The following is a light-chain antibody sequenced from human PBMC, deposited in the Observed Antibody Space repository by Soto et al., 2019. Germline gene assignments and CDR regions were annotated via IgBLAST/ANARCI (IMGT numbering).Light chain of an antibody. V-gene: IGKV3-11*01. J-gene: IGKJ4*01. CDR1: QSVSSY. CDR2: DAS. Sequence: EIVLTQSPATLSLSPGDRAALSCRASQSVSSYLALYQQKPGQAPRLLIYDASKRATGIPARFSGSGSGTDFTLTISCLEAEDFAVYFCQQRSNWPSTFGGGTKVEI. CDR3: QQRSNWPST.